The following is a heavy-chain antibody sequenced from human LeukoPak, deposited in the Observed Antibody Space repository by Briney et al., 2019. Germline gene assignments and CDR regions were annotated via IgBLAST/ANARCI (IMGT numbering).Heavy chain of an antibody. J-gene: IGHJ4*02. D-gene: IGHD3-16*01. V-gene: IGHV3-7*01. Sequence: PWGSLRLSCAASGFTFSSYWMNWVRQAPGKGLEWVANIKQDGSEKDYVDSVKGRFTISRDNAKNSLYLQMNSLRVEDTAVYYCARDSDVPFDYWGQGTLVTVSS. CDR1: GFTFSSYW. CDR3: ARDSDVPFDY. CDR2: IKQDGSEK.